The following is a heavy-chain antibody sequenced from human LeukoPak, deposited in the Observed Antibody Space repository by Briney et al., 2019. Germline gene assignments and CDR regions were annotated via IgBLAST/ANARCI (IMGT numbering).Heavy chain of an antibody. CDR1: GFTFSSYS. CDR3: ARDGGAWIQLWLSFDY. D-gene: IGHD5-18*01. J-gene: IGHJ4*02. CDR2: ISYDRSNK. Sequence: PGGSLRLSCAASGFTFSSYSMNWVRQAPGKGLEWVAAISYDRSNKYYADSVKGRFTISRDNSENTLYLQMNSLKIEDTAVYYCARDGGAWIQLWLSFDYWGQGTLVTVSS. V-gene: IGHV3-30*03.